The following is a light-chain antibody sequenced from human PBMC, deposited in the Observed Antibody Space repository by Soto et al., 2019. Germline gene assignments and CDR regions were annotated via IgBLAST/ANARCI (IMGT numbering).Light chain of an antibody. CDR3: CSYAGSSTYV. Sequence: QSVRTQPASVSGSPGQSITISCTATSSDVGRYNIVSWYQQHPGKAPKLMIYEGSKRPSGVSDRFSGYKSGNTASLTISGLQAEDEADYYCCSYAGSSTYVFGTGTKVTVL. CDR1: SSDVGRYNI. J-gene: IGLJ1*01. CDR2: EGS. V-gene: IGLV2-23*01.